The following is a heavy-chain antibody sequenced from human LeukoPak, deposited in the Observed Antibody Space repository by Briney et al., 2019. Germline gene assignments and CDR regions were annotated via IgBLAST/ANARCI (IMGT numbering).Heavy chain of an antibody. CDR2: IYYGGST. CDR1: GGSISSYY. D-gene: IGHD4-17*01. Sequence: SETLSLTCTVSGGSISSYYWSWIRQPPGKGLEWIGYIYYGGSTNYNPSLKSRVTISVDTSKNQFSLKLSSVTAADTAVYYCARGTTLNYYYYMDVWGKGTTVTVSS. J-gene: IGHJ6*03. CDR3: ARGTTLNYYYYMDV. V-gene: IGHV4-59*01.